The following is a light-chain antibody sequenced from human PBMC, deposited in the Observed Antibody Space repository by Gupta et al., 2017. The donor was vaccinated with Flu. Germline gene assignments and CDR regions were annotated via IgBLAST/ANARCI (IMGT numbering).Light chain of an antibody. CDR3: QQYNSFSAYS. Sequence: DIRVTQSPSTLSASVGDRVTITCRASETIESWLAWYQQKPGKAPKLLISKASSLESGVPSRFSGSGSGTEFTLTISSRQPDDVATDYCQQYNSFSAYSFGQGTKLEIK. CDR2: KAS. CDR1: ETIESW. V-gene: IGKV1-5*03. J-gene: IGKJ2*03.